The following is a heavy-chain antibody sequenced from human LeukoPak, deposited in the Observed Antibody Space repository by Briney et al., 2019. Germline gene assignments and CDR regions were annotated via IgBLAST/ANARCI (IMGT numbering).Heavy chain of an antibody. J-gene: IGHJ4*02. V-gene: IGHV3-30*18. CDR3: AKEYDSRGYGANFDN. CDR1: KFTFSNYG. Sequence: GGSLRLSCAASKFTFSNYGMHWVRQAPGKGLEWVAVISSSGAIQYYLESVKGRFTISRDNSGNTLYLQMNSLRPEDTAVYYCAKEYDSRGYGANFDNWGQGTLVTVSS. D-gene: IGHD3-10*01. CDR2: ISSSGAIQ.